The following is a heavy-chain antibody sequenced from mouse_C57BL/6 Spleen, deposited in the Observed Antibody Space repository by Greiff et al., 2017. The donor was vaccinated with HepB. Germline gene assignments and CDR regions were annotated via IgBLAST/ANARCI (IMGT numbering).Heavy chain of an antibody. D-gene: IGHD2-1*01. CDR3: TREDGNHGDY. CDR1: GYTFTDYE. J-gene: IGHJ2*01. Sequence: VKLVESGAELVRPGASVTLSCKASGYTFTDYEMHWVKQTPVHGLEWIGAIDPETGGTAYNQKFKGKAILTADKSSSTAYMELRSLTSEDSAVYYCTREDGNHGDYWGQGTTLTVSS. CDR2: IDPETGGT. V-gene: IGHV1-15*01.